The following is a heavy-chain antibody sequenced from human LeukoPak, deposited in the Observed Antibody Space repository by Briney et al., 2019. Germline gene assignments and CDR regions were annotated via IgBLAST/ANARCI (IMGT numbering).Heavy chain of an antibody. CDR3: AREVGYYYYYMDV. V-gene: IGHV4-59*11. CDR2: IYYSGST. CDR1: GGSISSHY. J-gene: IGHJ6*03. D-gene: IGHD1-26*01. Sequence: TASETLSLTCTVSGGSISSHYWSWIRQPPGKGLEWIGCIYYSGSTNYNPSLKSRVTISVDTSKNQFSLKLSSVTAADTAVYYCAREVGYYYYYMDVWGKGTTVTVSS.